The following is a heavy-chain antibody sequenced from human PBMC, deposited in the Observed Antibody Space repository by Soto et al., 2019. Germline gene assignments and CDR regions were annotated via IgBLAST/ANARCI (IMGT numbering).Heavy chain of an antibody. CDR1: GFTFSSYG. CDR2: ISYDGSNK. CDR3: AKERSYYYYYGMAV. Sequence: QVQLVESGGGVVQPGRSLRLSCAASGFTFSSYGMHWVRQAPGKGLEWVAVISYDGSNKYYADSVKGRFTISRDNSKNTLYLQMNSLRAEDTAVYYCAKERSYYYYYGMAVWGQGTTVTVSS. V-gene: IGHV3-30*18. J-gene: IGHJ6*02.